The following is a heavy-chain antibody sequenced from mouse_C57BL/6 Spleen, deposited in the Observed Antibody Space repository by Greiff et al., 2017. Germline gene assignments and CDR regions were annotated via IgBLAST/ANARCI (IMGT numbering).Heavy chain of an antibody. CDR2: ISYDGSN. CDR1: GYSITSGYY. J-gene: IGHJ2*01. CDR3: ARAWYYFDY. Sequence: EVKLVESGPGLVKPSQSLSLTCSVTGYSITSGYYWNWIRQFPGNKLEWMGYISYDGSNNYNPSLKNRISITRDTSKNQFFLKLNSVTTEDTATYYCARAWYYFDYWGQGTTRTVSS. V-gene: IGHV3-6*01.